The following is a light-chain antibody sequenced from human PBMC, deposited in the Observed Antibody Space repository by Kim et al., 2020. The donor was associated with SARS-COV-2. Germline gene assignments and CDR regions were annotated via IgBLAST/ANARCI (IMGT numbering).Light chain of an antibody. CDR2: DAS. CDR3: QQYNT. J-gene: IGKJ2*01. V-gene: IGKV1-5*01. CDR1: QSISSW. Sequence: DIQMTQSPSTLSASVGDRVTITCRASQSISSWLAWYQQKPGKATKLLIYDASSLESGVPSRFSGSGSGTEFTLTISSLQPDDFATYYCQQYNTFGEGTKLEI.